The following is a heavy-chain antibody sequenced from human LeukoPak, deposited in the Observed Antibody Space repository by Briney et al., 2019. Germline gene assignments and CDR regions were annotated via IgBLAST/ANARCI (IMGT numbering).Heavy chain of an antibody. J-gene: IGHJ4*02. Sequence: ASVKVSFKASGYTFTSYGISWVRQAPGQGLEWMGWISGYNGNTNYAQTLQGRVTMTTATSTSTAYMELRSMRSDDTAVYYCARDHGRVVVTFGPFPADYWGQGTLVTVSS. CDR2: ISGYNGNT. CDR1: GYTFTSYG. D-gene: IGHD3-16*01. CDR3: ARDHGRVVVTFGPFPADY. V-gene: IGHV1-18*01.